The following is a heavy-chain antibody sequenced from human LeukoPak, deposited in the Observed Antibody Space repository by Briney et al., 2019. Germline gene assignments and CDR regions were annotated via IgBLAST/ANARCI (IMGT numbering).Heavy chain of an antibody. V-gene: IGHV4-39*01. CDR1: GGSISSSSYY. J-gene: IGHJ4*02. CDR2: IYYSGST. Sequence: SETLSLTCTVSGGSISSSSYYWGWIRQPPGKGLEWIGNIYYSGSTYYNPSLKSRVTISEDTSKNRFSLKLSSVTAADTAVYYCARRSSSWYSKIDSWGQGTLVTVSS. CDR3: ARRSSSWYSKIDS. D-gene: IGHD6-13*01.